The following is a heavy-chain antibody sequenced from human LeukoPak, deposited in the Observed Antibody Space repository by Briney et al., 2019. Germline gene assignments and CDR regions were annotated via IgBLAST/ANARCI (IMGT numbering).Heavy chain of an antibody. CDR2: INSDGSST. CDR1: GFTFSSYW. D-gene: IGHD1-1*01. CDR3: ARASCWNCYYMDV. V-gene: IGHV3-74*01. Sequence: GGSLRLSCAASGFTFSSYWMHWVRQAPGKGLVWVSRINSDGSSTSYADSVKGRFTISRDNSKNTLYLQMNSLTAEDTALYYCARASCWNCYYMDVWGKGTTVTVSS. J-gene: IGHJ6*03.